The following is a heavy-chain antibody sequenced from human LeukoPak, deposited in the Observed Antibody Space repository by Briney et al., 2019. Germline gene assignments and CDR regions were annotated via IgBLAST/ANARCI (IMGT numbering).Heavy chain of an antibody. Sequence: PSKTLSLTCTVSGGSISSYYWSWIRQPAGKGLEWIGRIYTSGSTNYNPSLKSRVTMSVDTSKNQFSLKLSSVTAADTAVYYCARESAGCSSTSCYHRFDYWGQGTLVTVSS. CDR1: GGSISSYY. CDR3: ARESAGCSSTSCYHRFDY. J-gene: IGHJ4*02. D-gene: IGHD2-2*01. CDR2: IYTSGST. V-gene: IGHV4-4*07.